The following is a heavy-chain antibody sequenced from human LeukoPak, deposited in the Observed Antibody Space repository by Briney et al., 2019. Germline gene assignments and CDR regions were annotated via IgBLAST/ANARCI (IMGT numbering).Heavy chain of an antibody. CDR3: ARLIFGVVNDAFDI. CDR1: GGSISSYY. CDR2: IYYSGST. Sequence: PSGTLSLTCTVSGGSISSYYWSWIRQPPGKGLEWIGYIYYSGSTNYNPSLKSRVTISVDTSKNRFSLKLSSVTAADTAVYYCARLIFGVVNDAFDIWGQGTMVTVSS. J-gene: IGHJ3*02. V-gene: IGHV4-59*08. D-gene: IGHD3-3*01.